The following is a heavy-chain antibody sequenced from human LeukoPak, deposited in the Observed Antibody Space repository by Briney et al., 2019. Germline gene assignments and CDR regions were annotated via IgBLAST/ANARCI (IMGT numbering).Heavy chain of an antibody. CDR2: INPNSGGT. CDR1: GYTFTGYY. Sequence: ASVKVSCKASGYTFTGYYMHWVRQAPGQGLEWMGWINPNSGGTNYAQKFQGRVTMTRDTSISTAYMELSRLRSDDTAVYYCARDQLYYYDSSGYYMSYYYYGMDVWGQGTTVTVSS. J-gene: IGHJ6*02. D-gene: IGHD3-22*01. V-gene: IGHV1-2*02. CDR3: ARDQLYYYDSSGYYMSYYYYGMDV.